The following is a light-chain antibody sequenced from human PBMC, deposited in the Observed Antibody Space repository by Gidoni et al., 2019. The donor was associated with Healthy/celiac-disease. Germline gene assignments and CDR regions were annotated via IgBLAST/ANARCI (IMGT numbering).Light chain of an antibody. CDR2: GAS. Sequence: EIVLTQSPGTLSLSPGERATLSCRASQSVSSSYLAWYQQKPGQAPRLLIYGASSRATCIPDRFSASGSGTDFTLTISRLEPEDFAVYYCQQYGSSPALTFGGXTKVEIK. CDR1: QSVSSSY. V-gene: IGKV3-20*01. CDR3: QQYGSSPALT. J-gene: IGKJ4*01.